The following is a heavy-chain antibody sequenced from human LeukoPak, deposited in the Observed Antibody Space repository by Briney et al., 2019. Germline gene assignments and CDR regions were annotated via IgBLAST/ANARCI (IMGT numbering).Heavy chain of an antibody. D-gene: IGHD1-7*01. Sequence: KPSETLSLTCIVSGASISDRTHHWGWIRQTPEKGLEWIGTIFYSGGTYYNPSLQSRVMISVDTSENLFSLRLSSVTAADTAIYYCVRDLTVNWYYYWGQGTLVTVSS. J-gene: IGHJ4*02. CDR2: IFYSGGT. CDR3: VRDLTVNWYYY. CDR1: GASISDRTHH. V-gene: IGHV4-39*07.